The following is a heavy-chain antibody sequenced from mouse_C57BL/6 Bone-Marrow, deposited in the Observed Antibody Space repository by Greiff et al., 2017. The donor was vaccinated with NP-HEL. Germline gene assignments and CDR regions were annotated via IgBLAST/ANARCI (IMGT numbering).Heavy chain of an antibody. J-gene: IGHJ3*01. CDR2: ISDGGSYT. CDR1: GFTFSSYA. CDR3: AREASFAY. V-gene: IGHV5-4*01. Sequence: EVKLVESGGGLVKPGGSLKLSCAASGFTFSSYAMSWVRQTPEKRLEWVATISDGGSYTYYPDNVKGRFTISRDNAKNNLYLQMSHLKSEDTAMYYCAREASFAYWGQGTLVTVSA.